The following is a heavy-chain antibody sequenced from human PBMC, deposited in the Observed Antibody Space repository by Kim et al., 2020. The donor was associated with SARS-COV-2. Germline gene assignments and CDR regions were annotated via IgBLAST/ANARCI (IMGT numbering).Heavy chain of an antibody. V-gene: IGHV3-23*03. CDR1: GFTFSSYA. Sequence: GGSLRLSCAASGFTFSSYAMSWVRQAPGKGLEWVSVIYSGGSSTYYADSVKGRFTISRDNSKNTLYLQMNSLRAEDTAVYYCAKRSGWTIDYWGQRTLVTVSS. CDR3: AKRSGWTIDY. D-gene: IGHD6-19*01. J-gene: IGHJ4*02. CDR2: IYSGGSST.